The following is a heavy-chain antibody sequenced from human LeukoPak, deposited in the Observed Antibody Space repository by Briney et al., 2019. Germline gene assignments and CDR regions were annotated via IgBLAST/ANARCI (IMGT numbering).Heavy chain of an antibody. CDR3: ARERGGLRRGMYFDY. D-gene: IGHD4-17*01. Sequence: GSLRLSCAASGFTFSSYSMNWVRQAPGKGLEWIGEINHSGSTNYNPSLKSRVTISVDTSKNQFSLKLSSVTAADTAVYYCARERGGLRRGMYFDYWGQGTLVTVSS. CDR2: INHSGST. V-gene: IGHV4-34*01. J-gene: IGHJ4*02. CDR1: GFTFSSYS.